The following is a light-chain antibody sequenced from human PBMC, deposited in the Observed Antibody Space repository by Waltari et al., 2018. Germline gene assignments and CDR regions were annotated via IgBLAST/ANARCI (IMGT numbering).Light chain of an antibody. CDR2: EVI. CDR3: CSYAGRNIWV. V-gene: IGLV2-23*02. J-gene: IGLJ3*02. CDR1: SSAVGVYPL. Sequence: QSALTQPASASGSPSHPITISCTATSSAVGVYPLVSWYQQHPGKAPELVVYEVISRPSGVSNRFSGAKSGNTASLTISGLQAEDEADYYCCSYAGRNIWVFGGGTKLTVL.